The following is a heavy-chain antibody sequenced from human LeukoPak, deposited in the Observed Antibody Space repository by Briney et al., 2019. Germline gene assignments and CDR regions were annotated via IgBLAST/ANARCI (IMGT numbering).Heavy chain of an antibody. J-gene: IGHJ4*02. D-gene: IGHD6-13*01. CDR1: GFTFSSYG. CDR3: ANRGYSSSWYSFDY. V-gene: IGHV3-30*18. Sequence: QPGGSLRLSCAASGFTFSSYGMHWVRQAPGKGLEWVAVISYDGSNKYYADSVKGRFTISRDNSKNTLYLQMNSLRAEDTAVYYCANRGYSSSWYSFDYWGQGNLVTVSS. CDR2: ISYDGSNK.